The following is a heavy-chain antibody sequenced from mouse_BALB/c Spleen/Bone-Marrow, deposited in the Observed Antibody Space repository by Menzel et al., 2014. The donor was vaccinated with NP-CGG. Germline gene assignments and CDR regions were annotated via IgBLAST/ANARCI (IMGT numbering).Heavy chain of an antibody. V-gene: IGHV1-52*01. J-gene: IGHJ3*01. CDR2: IDPYDSES. Sequence: VQLQQFGAVLVRPGALVKLSCKASGYTFSSYWLNWVKQRPEQCLEWIGRIDPYDSESHYNQKFKDKVILTVDKSSSTGYIELKSLISEDSAVYFCARGRDLHVYANWGHGTLVTGSA. CDR3: ARGRDLHVYAN. CDR1: GYTFSSYW.